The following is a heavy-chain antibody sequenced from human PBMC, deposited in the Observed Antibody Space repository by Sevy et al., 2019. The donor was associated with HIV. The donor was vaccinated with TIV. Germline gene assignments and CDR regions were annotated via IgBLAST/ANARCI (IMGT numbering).Heavy chain of an antibody. Sequence: GGSLRLSCAASGFTFSSYAMSWVRQAPWKGLEWVSSISGSGGSTYYADSVKGRFTISRDNSKNTLYLQMNSLRAEDTAVYYCAKDYYDSSGYLQRIDYWGQGTLVTVSS. J-gene: IGHJ4*02. D-gene: IGHD3-22*01. CDR2: ISGSGGST. CDR3: AKDYYDSSGYLQRIDY. V-gene: IGHV3-23*01. CDR1: GFTFSSYA.